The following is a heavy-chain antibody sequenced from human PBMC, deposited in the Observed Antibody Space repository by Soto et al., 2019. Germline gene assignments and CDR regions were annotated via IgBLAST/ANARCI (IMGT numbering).Heavy chain of an antibody. CDR1: GFTFSDHY. J-gene: IGHJ6*02. CDR2: SRNKANSYST. CDR3: VRGAYGLWRMDV. Sequence: EVQLVDSGGGLVQPGGSLRLSCVASGFTFSDHYMDWVRQAPGKGLEWVARSRNKANSYSTEYAASVKGRFTISRDVSENSLYLQMNSLKTEDTAVYYCVRGAYGLWRMDVWGQGTSVTVSS. V-gene: IGHV3-72*01. D-gene: IGHD2-21*01.